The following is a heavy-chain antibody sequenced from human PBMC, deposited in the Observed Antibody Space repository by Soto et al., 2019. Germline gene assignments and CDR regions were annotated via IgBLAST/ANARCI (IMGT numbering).Heavy chain of an antibody. V-gene: IGHV3-66*01. J-gene: IGHJ1*01. CDR2: IYSGGST. CDR3: ARDGRRVVAGTPAEYFQH. D-gene: IGHD2-15*01. CDR1: GFTVSSNY. Sequence: GGSLRLSCAASGFTVSSNYMSWVRQAPGKGLEWVSVIYSGGSTYYADSVKGRFTISRDNSKNTLYLQMNSLRAEDTAVYYCARDGRRVVAGTPAEYFQHWGQGTLVTVSS.